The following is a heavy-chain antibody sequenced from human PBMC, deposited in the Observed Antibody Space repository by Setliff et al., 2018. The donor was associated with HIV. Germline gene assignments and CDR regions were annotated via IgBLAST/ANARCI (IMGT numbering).Heavy chain of an antibody. CDR3: ARGGDYYDSTGARAGFDF. Sequence: SETLSLTCTVSGDSINSGTYYWSWIRQPAGKGLEWIGRLHLSGDTNYNPSLKSRVTISVDTSKNQFSLKLSSVTGADTAVYYCARGGDYYDSTGARAGFDFWGQGTMVTVSS. V-gene: IGHV4-61*02. J-gene: IGHJ3*01. CDR2: LHLSGDT. CDR1: GDSINSGTYY. D-gene: IGHD3-22*01.